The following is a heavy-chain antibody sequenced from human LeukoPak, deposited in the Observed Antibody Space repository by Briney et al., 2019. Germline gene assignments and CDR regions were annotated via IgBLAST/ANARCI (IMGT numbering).Heavy chain of an antibody. CDR1: GYTFTSYG. D-gene: IGHD3-10*01. Sequence: GASAKVSCKASGYTFTSYGISWVRQAPGQGLEWMGWISAYNGNTNYAQKLQGRVTMTTDTSTSTAYMELRSLRSADTAVYYCARDLGTGNSGSLADYWGKGTLVTVSS. J-gene: IGHJ4*02. V-gene: IGHV1-18*01. CDR3: ARDLGTGNSGSLADY. CDR2: ISAYNGNT.